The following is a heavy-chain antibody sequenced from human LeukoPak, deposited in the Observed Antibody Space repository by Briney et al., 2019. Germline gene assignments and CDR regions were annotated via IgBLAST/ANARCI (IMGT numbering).Heavy chain of an antibody. CDR3: AREDNVWNLLYNYYMDV. J-gene: IGHJ6*03. CDR1: GFIFSDYY. D-gene: IGHD1-1*01. Sequence: GGSLRLSCAASGFIFSDYYMSWIRQAPGKGLEWVAHIDVRGDSILYADSVKGRFTISRDSAKNSLYLQMNSLRAEDTAVYYCAREDNVWNLLYNYYMDVWGKGTTVTVSS. CDR2: IDVRGDSI. V-gene: IGHV3-11*01.